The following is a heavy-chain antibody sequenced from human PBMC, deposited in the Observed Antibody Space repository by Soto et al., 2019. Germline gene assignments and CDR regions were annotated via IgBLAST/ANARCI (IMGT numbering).Heavy chain of an antibody. CDR3: AVYLGGAGGDGY. Sequence: QVHLQESGPGLVKPSETLSLTCTVSGASVSNGGYHWSWTRQPPGEGLEWIGNFEYNGCSKFNPSRKSRVTMSADTSKNQLALRLNSVTPADTAIYYCAVYLGGAGGDGYWGQGTLVTVSS. V-gene: IGHV4-61*08. CDR2: FEYNGCS. D-gene: IGHD2-21*02. CDR1: GASVSNGGYH. J-gene: IGHJ4*02.